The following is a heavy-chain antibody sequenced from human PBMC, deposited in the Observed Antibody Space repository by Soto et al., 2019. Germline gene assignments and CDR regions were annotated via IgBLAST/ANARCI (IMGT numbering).Heavy chain of an antibody. J-gene: IGHJ4*02. CDR3: ARGVHADYYYFDY. V-gene: IGHV4-38-2*02. CDR2: VHYSGNT. Sequence: SETLSLTCTVSGYSISSGYHWAWIRQPPGKGLEWLGSVHYSGNTYYNPSLKSRLTISVDKSKNQFSLNLSSVTAAADTAVYYCARGVHADYYYFDYWGQGTLVTVSS. CDR1: GYSISSGYH. D-gene: IGHD2-21*01.